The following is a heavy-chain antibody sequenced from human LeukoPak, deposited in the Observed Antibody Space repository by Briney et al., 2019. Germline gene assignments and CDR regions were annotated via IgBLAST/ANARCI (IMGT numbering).Heavy chain of an antibody. CDR3: AKDPNGSGGNCDYMDV. CDR1: GFTVSSNS. J-gene: IGHJ6*03. CDR2: IYSENT. V-gene: IGHV3-53*01. Sequence: GGSLRLSCTVSGFTVSSNSMSWVRQAPGKGLEWVSFIYSENTHYSASVKGRFTISRDTSKNTLYLQMNSLSAEDTAVYYCAKDPNGSGGNCDYMDVWGKGTTVTVSS. D-gene: IGHD2-15*01.